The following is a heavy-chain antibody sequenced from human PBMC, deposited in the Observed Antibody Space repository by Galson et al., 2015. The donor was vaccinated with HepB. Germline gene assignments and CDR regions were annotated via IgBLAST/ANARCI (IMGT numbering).Heavy chain of an antibody. CDR2: INPNSGGT. CDR3: ARDHEYFAPRYCSGGSCGLGVDDAFDI. V-gene: IGHV1-2*06. D-gene: IGHD2-15*01. J-gene: IGHJ3*02. Sequence: SVKVSCKASGYTFTGYYMHWVRQAPGQGREWMGRINPNSGGTNYAQKFQGRVTTTRDTSISTAYMEPSRLRSDDTAVYYCARDHEYFAPRYCSGGSCGLGVDDAFDIWGQGTMVTVSS. CDR1: GYTFTGYY.